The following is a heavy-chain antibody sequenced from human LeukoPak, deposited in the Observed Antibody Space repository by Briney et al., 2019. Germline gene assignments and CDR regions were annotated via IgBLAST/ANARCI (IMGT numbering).Heavy chain of an antibody. CDR3: AREGAAAGTYYYYGMDV. D-gene: IGHD6-13*01. J-gene: IGHJ6*02. V-gene: IGHV3-48*03. Sequence: VKGRFTISRDNAKNSLYLKMNSLRAEDTAVYYCAREGAAAGTYYYYGMDVWGQGTTVTVSS.